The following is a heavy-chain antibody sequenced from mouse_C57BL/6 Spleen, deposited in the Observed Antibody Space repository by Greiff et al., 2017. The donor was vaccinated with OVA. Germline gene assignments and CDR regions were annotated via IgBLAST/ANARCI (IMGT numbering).Heavy chain of an antibody. CDR3: ARPGDYDRGFAY. D-gene: IGHD2-4*01. CDR2: IDPSDSYT. CDR1: GYTFTSYW. J-gene: IGHJ3*01. Sequence: VQLQQSGAELVMPGASVKLSCKASGYTFTSYWMHWVKQRPGQGLEWIGEIDPSDSYTNYNQKFKGKSTLTVDKSSSTAYMQLSSLTSEDSAVYYCARPGDYDRGFAYWGQGTLVTVSA. V-gene: IGHV1-69*01.